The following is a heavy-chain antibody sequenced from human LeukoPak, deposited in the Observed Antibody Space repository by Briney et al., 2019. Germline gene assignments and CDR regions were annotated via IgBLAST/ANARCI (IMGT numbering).Heavy chain of an antibody. Sequence: GGSLRLSCAASGFTFSSYSMNWVRQAPGKGLEWVSYISSSSSYTNYADSVKGRFTISRDNAKNSLYLQMNSLRAEDTAVYYCARSPSMVRGVITFFDYWGQGTLVTVSS. CDR1: GFTFSSYS. D-gene: IGHD3-10*01. CDR3: ARSPSMVRGVITFFDY. CDR2: ISSSSSYT. J-gene: IGHJ4*02. V-gene: IGHV3-21*05.